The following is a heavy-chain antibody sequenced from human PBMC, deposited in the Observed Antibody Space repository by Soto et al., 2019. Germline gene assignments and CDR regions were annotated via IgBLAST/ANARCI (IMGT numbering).Heavy chain of an antibody. CDR2: ISSSGSLI. J-gene: IGHJ4*02. CDR1: GFTFSGYG. V-gene: IGHV3-48*03. Sequence: GGSLRLSCAASGFTFSGYGMNWVRQAPGKGLEWISYISSSGSLIYYADSLKGRFTISRDNAKNSLYLQMNSLRAEDTAVYYCATTVTTVDYWGQGTLVTVSS. D-gene: IGHD4-17*01. CDR3: ATTVTTVDY.